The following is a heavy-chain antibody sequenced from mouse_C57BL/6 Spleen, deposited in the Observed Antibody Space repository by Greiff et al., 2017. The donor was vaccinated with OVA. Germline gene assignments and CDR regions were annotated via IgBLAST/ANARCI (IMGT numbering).Heavy chain of an antibody. CDR2: INPSSGYT. D-gene: IGHD4-1*01. CDR1: GYTFTSYW. V-gene: IGHV1-7*01. J-gene: IGHJ2*01. Sequence: VKLQESGAELAKPGASVKLSCKASGYTFTSYWMHWVKQRPGQGLEWIGYINPSSGYTKYTQQFKDQATLTADKSSSTAYMQLSSRTYEDSAVYYCARSGSNWDCDYWGQGTTLTVSS. CDR3: ARSGSNWDCDY.